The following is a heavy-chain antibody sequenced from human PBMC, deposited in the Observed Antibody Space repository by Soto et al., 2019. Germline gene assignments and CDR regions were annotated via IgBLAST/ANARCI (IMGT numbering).Heavy chain of an antibody. D-gene: IGHD3-3*01. Sequence: PGESLKISCKGSGYSFSSYWITWVRQMPGKGLEWMGRIDPSDSYTNYSPSFQGHVTNSADKSISTAYLQWSSLKASDTAMYYCARQAIFGVIIIAFDIWGQGTMVTVSS. CDR2: IDPSDSYT. CDR3: ARQAIFGVIIIAFDI. CDR1: GYSFSSYW. V-gene: IGHV5-10-1*01. J-gene: IGHJ3*02.